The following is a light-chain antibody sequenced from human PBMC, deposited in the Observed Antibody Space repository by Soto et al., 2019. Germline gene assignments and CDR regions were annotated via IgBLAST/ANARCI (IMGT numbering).Light chain of an antibody. J-gene: IGKJ5*01. CDR2: AAP. V-gene: IGKV1-39*01. CDR3: QKNFSSPSIT. CDR1: HDIGTF. Sequence: DIQMTQSPSSMSASVGDSVTLTCRASHDIGTFLNWYQQRPGEAPKLLIFAAPNLKSGVPFRFSGSGSGTEFTLTISSLQPEDFATYYCQKNFSSPSITFGQGTRLEIK.